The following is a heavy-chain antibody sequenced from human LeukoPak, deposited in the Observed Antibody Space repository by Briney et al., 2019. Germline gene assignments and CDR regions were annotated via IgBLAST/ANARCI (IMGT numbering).Heavy chain of an antibody. CDR1: GYTFTSYG. CDR3: ARQGYCSNTSCSLYGMDV. J-gene: IGHJ6*02. CDR2: ISAYNGNT. V-gene: IGHV1-18*01. D-gene: IGHD2-2*01. Sequence: ASVKVSCKASGYTFTSYGISWVRQAPGQGLEWMGWISAYNGNTNYAQKLQGRVTMTTDTSTSTAYMELRSLRSDDTAVYYCARQGYCSNTSCSLYGMDVWGQGTTVTVSS.